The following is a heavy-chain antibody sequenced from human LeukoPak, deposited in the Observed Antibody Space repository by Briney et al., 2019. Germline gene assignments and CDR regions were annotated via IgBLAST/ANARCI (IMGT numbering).Heavy chain of an antibody. CDR2: ISSSGSTI. CDR1: GFTFSSYE. Sequence: GGSLRLSCAAYGFTFSSYEMNWVRQAPGKGLEWVSYISSSGSTIYYADSVKGRFTISRDNAKNSLYLQMNSLRAEDTAVYYCARIPGIAELGYYWGQGTLVTVSS. CDR3: ARIPGIAELGYY. J-gene: IGHJ4*02. D-gene: IGHD6-13*01. V-gene: IGHV3-48*03.